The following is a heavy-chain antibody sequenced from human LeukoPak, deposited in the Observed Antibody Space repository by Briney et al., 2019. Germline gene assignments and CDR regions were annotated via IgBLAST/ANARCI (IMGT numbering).Heavy chain of an antibody. CDR3: ARLVTWDDILTGHYFTYFDY. V-gene: IGHV1-2*06. Sequence: GASVKVSCKASGYTFTGYYMHWVRQAPGQGLEWMGRINPNSGGTNYAQKFQGRVTVTRDTSISTAYMELSRLRSDDTAVYYCARLVTWDDILTGHYFTYFDYWGQGTLVTVSS. CDR2: INPNSGGT. CDR1: GYTFTGYY. D-gene: IGHD3-9*01. J-gene: IGHJ4*02.